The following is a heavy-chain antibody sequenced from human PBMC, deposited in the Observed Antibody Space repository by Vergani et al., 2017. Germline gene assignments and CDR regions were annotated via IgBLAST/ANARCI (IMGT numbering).Heavy chain of an antibody. CDR3: AKTTAMIVVTFDY. V-gene: IGHV3-23*04. D-gene: IGHD3-22*01. J-gene: IGHJ4*02. Sequence: EVQLVESGGGLVKPGGSLRLSCAASGFTFSSYSMNWVRQAPGKGLEWVSIISVNGGTTYYADSVKGRFTISRDNSKDTLYLQMNSLRAEDTAVYYCAKTTAMIVVTFDYWGQGTLVTVSS. CDR1: GFTFSSYS. CDR2: ISVNGGTT.